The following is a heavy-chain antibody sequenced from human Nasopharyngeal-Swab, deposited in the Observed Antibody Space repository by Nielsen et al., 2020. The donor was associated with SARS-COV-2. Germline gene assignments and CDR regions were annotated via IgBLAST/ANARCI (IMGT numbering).Heavy chain of an antibody. CDR1: GGSISSGGYY. CDR2: IYYSGST. J-gene: IGHJ4*02. Sequence: SETLSLTCTVSGGSISSGGYYWSWIRQPPGKGLEWIGSIYYSGSTYYNPSLKSRVTISVDTSKNQFSLKLSSVTAADTAVYYCARHPTTAFDYWGQGTLVTVSS. D-gene: IGHD4-11*01. V-gene: IGHV4-39*01. CDR3: ARHPTTAFDY.